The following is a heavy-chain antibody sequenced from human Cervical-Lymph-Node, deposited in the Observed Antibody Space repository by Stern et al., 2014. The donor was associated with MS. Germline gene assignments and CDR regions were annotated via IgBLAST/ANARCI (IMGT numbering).Heavy chain of an antibody. Sequence: VQLVESGAEVKKPGDSLKISCKGSGYSFTPNWIAWVRQMPGKGLEWMGFIYPGDSDTRYSPSFQGQVTISADKSISTAYLQWSSLKASDTAMYYCARDYGDYAFDYWGQGTLVTVSS. D-gene: IGHD4-17*01. J-gene: IGHJ4*02. CDR1: GYSFTPNW. CDR2: IYPGDSDT. CDR3: ARDYGDYAFDY. V-gene: IGHV5-51*01.